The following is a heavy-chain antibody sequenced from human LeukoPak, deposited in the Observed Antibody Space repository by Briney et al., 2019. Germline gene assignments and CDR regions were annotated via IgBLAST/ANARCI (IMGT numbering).Heavy chain of an antibody. Sequence: GASVKVSCKASGYTFTSYDINWVRQATGQGLEWMGWMNPNSGNTGYAQKFQGRVTITRNTSISTAYMELSSLRSEDTAVYYCAREPPSLYYDILTGYYNDAFDIWGQGTMVTVSS. CDR3: AREPPSLYYDILTGYYNDAFDI. D-gene: IGHD3-9*01. CDR1: GYTFTSYD. CDR2: MNPNSGNT. V-gene: IGHV1-8*03. J-gene: IGHJ3*02.